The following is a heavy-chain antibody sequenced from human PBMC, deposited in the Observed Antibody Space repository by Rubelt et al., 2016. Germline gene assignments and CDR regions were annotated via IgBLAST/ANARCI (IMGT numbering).Heavy chain of an antibody. CDR3: AKVYDGTSGYYRYYFDY. V-gene: IGHV3-23*01. CDR1: GFTFSTSA. D-gene: IGHD3-22*01. J-gene: IGHJ4*02. CDR2: ISGSGGDT. Sequence: EVHLLDSGGGSVQPGGSLRLSCAASGFTFSTSAMTWVRQAPGKGLEWVSVISGSGGDTYYADSVKGRFTISRDNSKNTLYMQMNTLRAEDTAVYYCAKVYDGTSGYYRYYFDYWCQGTLVTVSS.